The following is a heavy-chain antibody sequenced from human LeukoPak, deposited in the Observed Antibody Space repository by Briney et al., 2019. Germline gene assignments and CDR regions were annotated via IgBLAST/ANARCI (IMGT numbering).Heavy chain of an antibody. Sequence: SETLSLTCAVYGGSFSGYYWSWIRQPPGKGLEWIGEINHSGSTNYNPSLKSRVTISVDTSKNQFSLKLSSVTAADTAVYYCARAERHSGYDYYFDYWGQGTLVTVSS. CDR3: ARAERHSGYDYYFDY. CDR2: INHSGST. J-gene: IGHJ4*02. V-gene: IGHV4-34*01. D-gene: IGHD3-22*01. CDR1: GGSFSGYY.